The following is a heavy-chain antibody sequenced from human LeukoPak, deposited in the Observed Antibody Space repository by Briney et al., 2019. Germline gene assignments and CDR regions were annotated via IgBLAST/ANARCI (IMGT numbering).Heavy chain of an antibody. V-gene: IGHV1-18*04. J-gene: IGHJ4*02. CDR3: ARDYRYSSGWYLDY. CDR2: ISAYNGNT. CDR1: GYTFTSYG. D-gene: IGHD6-19*01. Sequence: ASVNVSCKASGYTFTSYGFSWVRQPPGQGLEWMGWISAYNGNTNYAQKLQGRVTMTTDTYTSTAYMGLRSLRSDDTAVYECARDYRYSSGWYLDYWGQGTLVTVSS.